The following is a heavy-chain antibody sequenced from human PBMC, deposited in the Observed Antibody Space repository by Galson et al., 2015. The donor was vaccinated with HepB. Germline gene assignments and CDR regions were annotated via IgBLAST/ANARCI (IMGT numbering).Heavy chain of an antibody. J-gene: IGHJ4*02. V-gene: IGHV3-33*01. CDR2: IWDNGSNR. CDR3: ARGRYQVLSGIAMFYFDY. D-gene: IGHD2-2*01. CDR1: GFTFSTYG. Sequence: SLRLSCAASGFTFSTYGMHWVRQAPGKGLDWVAVIWDNGSNRYYADSVKGRFTISRDNSKNSLFLQMNSLGAEDTAMYYCARGRYQVLSGIAMFYFDYWGQGTLVTVSS.